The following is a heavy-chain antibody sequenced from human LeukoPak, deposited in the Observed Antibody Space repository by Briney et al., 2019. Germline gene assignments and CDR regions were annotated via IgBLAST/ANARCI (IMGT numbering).Heavy chain of an antibody. CDR2: IYHSGNT. CDR1: GGSVSSGPYY. D-gene: IGHD4-17*01. Sequence: PSETLSLTCTVSGGSVSSGPYYWSGIRQPPGKGLEWIGYIYHSGNTNYNPSLKSRVTISVDRSKNQFSLKLNSVTAADTAVYYCARDGGSYSDIAEYFQHWGQGTLVTVSS. V-gene: IGHV4-61*01. J-gene: IGHJ1*01. CDR3: ARDGGSYSDIAEYFQH.